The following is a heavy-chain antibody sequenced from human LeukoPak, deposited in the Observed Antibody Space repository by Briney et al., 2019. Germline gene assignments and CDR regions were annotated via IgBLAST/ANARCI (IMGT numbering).Heavy chain of an antibody. Sequence: SETLSLTCAVSGYSVGSGYYWAWIRQPPGKGLEWIGSTYRTGSTYYNPSLRSRVTLSLDTSYNQLSLRLRSVTAADTATYFCARTYGDYGTTYYYYHMDVWGQGTTVTVSS. CDR1: GYSVGSGYY. CDR3: ARTYGDYGTTYYYYHMDV. CDR2: TYRTGST. V-gene: IGHV4-38-2*01. D-gene: IGHD4-17*01. J-gene: IGHJ6*03.